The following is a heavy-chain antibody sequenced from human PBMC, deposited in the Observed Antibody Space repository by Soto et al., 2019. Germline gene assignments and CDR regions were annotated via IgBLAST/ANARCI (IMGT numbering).Heavy chain of an antibody. V-gene: IGHV1-3*01. CDR2: INAGNGNT. Sequence: ASVKVSCKASGYTFTSYAMHWVRQAPGQRLEWMGWINAGNGNTKYSQKLQGRVTITRDTSASTAYMELSSLRSEDTAVYYCARDPSYDFWSGYYYYYMDVWGKGTTVTVSS. J-gene: IGHJ6*03. D-gene: IGHD3-3*01. CDR3: ARDPSYDFWSGYYYYYMDV. CDR1: GYTFTSYA.